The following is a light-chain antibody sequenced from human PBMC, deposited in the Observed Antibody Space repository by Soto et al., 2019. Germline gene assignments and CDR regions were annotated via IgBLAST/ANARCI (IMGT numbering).Light chain of an antibody. Sequence: DIQMTQSPSTLSASVGDRVTITCRASQTISNYLTWYQQRPGKATKLLIYRSAILQNGVPSWFSGSGSATDSTLTSRRVQADDFANYCCQQYYISATFGQGTRV. CDR3: QQYYISAT. J-gene: IGKJ1*01. V-gene: IGKV1-5*03. CDR2: RSA. CDR1: QTISNY.